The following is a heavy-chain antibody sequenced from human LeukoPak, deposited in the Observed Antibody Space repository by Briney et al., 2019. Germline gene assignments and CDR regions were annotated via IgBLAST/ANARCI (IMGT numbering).Heavy chain of an antibody. J-gene: IGHJ4*02. CDR2: IYYSGST. D-gene: IGHD2-2*01. CDR1: GGSISSYY. V-gene: IGHV4-59*08. CDR3: ARLSDPVVPAATDY. Sequence: SETLSLTCTVSGGSISSYYWSWIRQPPGKGLEWIGYIYYSGSTNYNPSLKSRVTISVDTSKNQFSLKLSSVTAADTAVYYCARLSDPVVPAATDYWGQGTLVTVSS.